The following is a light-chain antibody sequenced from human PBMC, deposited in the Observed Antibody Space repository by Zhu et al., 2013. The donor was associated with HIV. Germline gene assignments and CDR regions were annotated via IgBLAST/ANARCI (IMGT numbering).Light chain of an antibody. J-gene: IGLJ2*01. CDR3: HVWDSSSDPVV. Sequence: SYELTQPPSVSVAPGKTARITCGGNNIGDRSVHWYQQKPGQAPLLVIYDDTDRPSGIPERFSGSNSGNTATLTISRVEAGDEADYYCHVWDSSSDPVVFGGGTKLTVL. CDR1: NIGDRS. CDR2: DDT. V-gene: IGLV3-21*04.